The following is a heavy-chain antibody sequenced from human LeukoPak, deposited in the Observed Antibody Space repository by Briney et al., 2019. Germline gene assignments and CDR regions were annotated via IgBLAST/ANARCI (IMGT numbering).Heavy chain of an antibody. CDR3: ARRGVAGTFYYYYYMDV. CDR1: GYTFTIYD. V-gene: IGHV1-8*03. D-gene: IGHD6-19*01. CDR2: MNPNSGNT. Sequence: ASVTVSCKASGYTFTIYDINWVRQATGQGLEWMGWMNPNSGNTGYAQKFQGRVTITRNTSISTAYMELSSLRSEDTAVYYCARRGVAGTFYYYYYMDVWGKGTTVTVSS. J-gene: IGHJ6*03.